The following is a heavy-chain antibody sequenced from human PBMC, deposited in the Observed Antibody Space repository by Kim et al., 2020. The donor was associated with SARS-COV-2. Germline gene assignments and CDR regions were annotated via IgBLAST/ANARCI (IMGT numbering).Heavy chain of an antibody. CDR2: VYYWGTT. V-gene: IGHV4-59*13. CDR3: ARERPIVLVPMYV. Sequence: SETLSLTCTVSGGSIMDYYWSWIRQSPGKGLEWIGSVYYWGTTQYNPSLASRVTISLYTSNSQFSLRLTSMSAADAAIYYCARERPIVLVPMYVWGQGTTDMVSS. CDR1: GGSIMDYY. J-gene: IGHJ6*02. D-gene: IGHD3-10*01.